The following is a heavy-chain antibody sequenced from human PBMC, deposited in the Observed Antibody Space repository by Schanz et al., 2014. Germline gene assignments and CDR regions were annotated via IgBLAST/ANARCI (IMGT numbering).Heavy chain of an antibody. D-gene: IGHD2-2*01. Sequence: VKLVESGGGLVQPGGSLRLSCAASGFTVSDYYMTWIRQAPGKGLEWVSDISDSGDSTHYADSVKGRFTISRDNAKNSLFLQMNSLSAEDTAVYYCAKVAPAATYLDSWGLGTLVTVSS. CDR2: ISDSGDST. CDR3: AKVAPAATYLDS. J-gene: IGHJ4*02. CDR1: GFTVSDYY. V-gene: IGHV3-11*01.